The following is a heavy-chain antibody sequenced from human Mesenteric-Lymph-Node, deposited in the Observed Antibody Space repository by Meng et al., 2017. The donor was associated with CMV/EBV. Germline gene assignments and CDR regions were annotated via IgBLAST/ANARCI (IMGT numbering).Heavy chain of an antibody. J-gene: IGHJ4*02. CDR3: ARAYGGNSGFDY. CDR2: IIPIFGTA. CDR1: GGTFSSYA. D-gene: IGHD4-23*01. V-gene: IGHV1-69*05. Sequence: ASVKVSCKASGGTFSSYAISWVRQAPGQGLEWMGGIIPIFGTANYAQKFQGRVTITTDESTSTAYMELSSLRSEDTAVYYCARAYGGNSGFDYWGQGTLVTVSS.